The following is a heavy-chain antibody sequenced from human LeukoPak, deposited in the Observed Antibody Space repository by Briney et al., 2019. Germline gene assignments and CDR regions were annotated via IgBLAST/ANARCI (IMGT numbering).Heavy chain of an antibody. D-gene: IGHD3-22*01. CDR1: GFTFSSYA. CDR3: AKDLYRGYYYDSSGYISDY. J-gene: IGHJ4*02. CDR2: ISGSGGST. V-gene: IGHV3-23*01. Sequence: PGGSLRLSCAASGFTFSSYAMSWVRQAPGKGLEWVSAISGSGGSTYYADSVKGRFTISRDNSKNTLYLQMNSLRAEDTAVYYCAKDLYRGYYYDSSGYISDYWGQGTLVTVSS.